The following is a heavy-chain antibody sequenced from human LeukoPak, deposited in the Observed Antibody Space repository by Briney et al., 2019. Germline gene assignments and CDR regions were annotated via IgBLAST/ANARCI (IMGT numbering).Heavy chain of an antibody. Sequence: PGGSLRLSCATSGFTFSDYAMHWVRQAPGMGPEWVASISWNSGTKDYADSVKGRFTISRDNAEKSLFLQMNTLRPEDTAFYYCAKASSHWYFDLWGRGTLVTVSS. CDR3: AKASSHWYFDL. V-gene: IGHV3-9*01. CDR1: GFTFSDYA. J-gene: IGHJ2*01. CDR2: ISWNSGTK.